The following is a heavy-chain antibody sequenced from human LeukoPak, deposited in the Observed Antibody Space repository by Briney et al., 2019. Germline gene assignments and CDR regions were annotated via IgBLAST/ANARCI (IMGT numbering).Heavy chain of an antibody. CDR2: ISYDGRNK. V-gene: IGHV3-30*04. CDR1: GFTFSSYA. J-gene: IGHJ4*02. D-gene: IGHD4-17*01. CDR3: ARQRDDYGCFDY. Sequence: GGSLRLSCAASGFTFSSYAMHWVRQAPGKGLEWVAVISYDGRNKYYADSVKGRFTISRDNSKNTLYLQMNSLRAEDTAVYYCARQRDDYGCFDYWGQGTLVTVSS.